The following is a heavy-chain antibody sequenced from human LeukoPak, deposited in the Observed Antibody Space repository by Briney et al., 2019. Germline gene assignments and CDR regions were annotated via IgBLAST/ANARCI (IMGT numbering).Heavy chain of an antibody. D-gene: IGHD2-15*01. CDR1: GYTFTCYY. V-gene: IGHV1-2*02. CDR2: INPNSGGT. Sequence: ASVKVSCKASGYTFTCYYMHWVRQAPGRGLEWMGGINPNSGGTKYAQKFQGRVTMTSDASISTAYMELSSLRSDDTAVYYCASRPDQHLLYYFDYWGQGALVTVSS. CDR3: ASRPDQHLLYYFDY. J-gene: IGHJ4*02.